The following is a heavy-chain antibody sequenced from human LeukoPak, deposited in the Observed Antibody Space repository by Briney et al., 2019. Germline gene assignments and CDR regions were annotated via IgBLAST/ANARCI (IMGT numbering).Heavy chain of an antibody. D-gene: IGHD2-2*01. CDR2: IDDSGRT. Sequence: SYTLSLTYAVYVGSFRDYYWIWIRQPPAKGLAWIGEIDDSGRTISNASLQSRVTLSVAMSKNQFPLRLRSVTAADTAVYYCARKSVVTAGRKPYDFWDQGTLVTVSP. CDR3: ARKSVVTAGRKPYDF. CDR1: VGSFRDYY. J-gene: IGHJ4*02. V-gene: IGHV4-34*01.